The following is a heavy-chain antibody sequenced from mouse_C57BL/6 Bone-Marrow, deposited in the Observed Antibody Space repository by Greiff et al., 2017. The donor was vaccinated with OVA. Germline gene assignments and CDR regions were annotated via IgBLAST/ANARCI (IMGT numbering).Heavy chain of an antibody. V-gene: IGHV1-64*01. D-gene: IGHD1-1*01. CDR1: GYTFTSYW. J-gene: IGHJ4*01. Sequence: QVQLQQPGAELVKPGASVSLSCKVSGYTFTSYWMHWVKQRPGQGLEWIGMIHPNSGSTNYTEKYKSMDILTVDKSSSKSYMQLSSLTSDDSAVYYCARSGVVATPYAMDYWGQGTSVTVSS. CDR3: ARSGVVATPYAMDY. CDR2: IHPNSGST.